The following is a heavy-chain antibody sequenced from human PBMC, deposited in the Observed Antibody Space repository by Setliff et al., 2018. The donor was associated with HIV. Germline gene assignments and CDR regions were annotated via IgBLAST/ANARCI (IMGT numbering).Heavy chain of an antibody. Sequence: GGSLRLSCTVSGFTVSSNYMTWVRQAPGKGLEWVALMYDGGSTYYADSVKGRFTITRDISKNTLDLQMSSLRVDDTAVYYCAKGSGFYDYWGQGTLVTVSS. CDR1: GFTVSSNY. CDR2: MYDGGST. J-gene: IGHJ4*02. D-gene: IGHD3-22*01. V-gene: IGHV3-53*01. CDR3: AKGSGFYDY.